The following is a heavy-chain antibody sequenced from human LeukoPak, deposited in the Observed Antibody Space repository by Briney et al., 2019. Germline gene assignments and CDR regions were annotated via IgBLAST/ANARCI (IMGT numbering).Heavy chain of an antibody. D-gene: IGHD3-9*01. CDR3: ARDLGHFDIDS. Sequence: SETLSLTCTVSGDSITNTAYYWGWVRQPPGKGLQWIGSVHYSGTTNYIPSLRSRITISLDTSKSQYSLTLTSATAADTAVYYCARDLGHFDIDSWGQGALVTVSS. CDR1: GDSITNTAYY. J-gene: IGHJ5*01. V-gene: IGHV4-39*07. CDR2: VHYSGTT.